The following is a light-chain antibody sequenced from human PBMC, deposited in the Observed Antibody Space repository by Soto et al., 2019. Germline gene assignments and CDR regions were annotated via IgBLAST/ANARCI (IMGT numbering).Light chain of an antibody. V-gene: IGKV3-11*01. J-gene: IGKJ4*01. CDR3: QQRSNWPPLT. CDR1: ESVSSNY. Sequence: EIVLTQSPGALSLSPGERATLSCRATESVSSNYLAWYQQKPGQAPRVLIYDASNRATGIPARFSGSGSGTDFTLTISSLEPEDFAVYYCQQRSNWPPLTFGGGTKVDIK. CDR2: DAS.